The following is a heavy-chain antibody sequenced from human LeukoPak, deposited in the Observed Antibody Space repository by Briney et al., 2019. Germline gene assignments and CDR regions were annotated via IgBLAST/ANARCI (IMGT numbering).Heavy chain of an antibody. J-gene: IGHJ4*02. CDR1: ALTFSNYW. V-gene: IGHV3-74*01. Sequence: PGRSLRLSSAPSALTFSNYWMHWDRQAPGKGLDWVTRMNSDGSATYYADSVQGRFTISRDNTKNTLYLQMNSLRAEDTAMYFCAKGPIYFDYWGQGTLVTASS. CDR2: MNSDGSAT. CDR3: AKGPIYFDY.